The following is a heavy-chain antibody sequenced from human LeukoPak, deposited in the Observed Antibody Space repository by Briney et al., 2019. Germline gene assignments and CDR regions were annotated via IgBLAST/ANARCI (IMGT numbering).Heavy chain of an antibody. V-gene: IGHV4-59*08. J-gene: IGHJ4*02. CDR3: ARWDDSSGYYGH. D-gene: IGHD3-22*01. CDR2: IYYSGST. CDR1: GGSISSYY. Sequence: PSETLSLTCTVSGGSISSYYWSWIRQPPGKGLEWIGYIYYSGSTNYNPSLKSRVTISVDTSKNQFSLKLSSVTAADTAVYYCARWDDSSGYYGHWGQGTLVTVSS.